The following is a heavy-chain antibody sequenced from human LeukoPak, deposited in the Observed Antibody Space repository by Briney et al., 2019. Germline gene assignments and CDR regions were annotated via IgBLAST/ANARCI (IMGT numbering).Heavy chain of an antibody. J-gene: IGHJ3*02. CDR1: GYSISSGYY. CDR2: IYHSGST. Sequence: SETLSLTCTVSGYSISSGYYWGWIRQPPGKGLEWIGTIYHSGSTYYNASLKSRVTISVDTSKNQFSLKLSSVTAADTAVYYCARSLPPAGQYCTNGVCYLGLVPGYDAFDIWGQGTMVTVSS. V-gene: IGHV4-38-2*02. D-gene: IGHD2-8*01. CDR3: ARSLPPAGQYCTNGVCYLGLVPGYDAFDI.